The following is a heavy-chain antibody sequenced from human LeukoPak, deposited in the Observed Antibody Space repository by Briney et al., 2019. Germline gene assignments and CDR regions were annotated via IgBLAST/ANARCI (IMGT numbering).Heavy chain of an antibody. V-gene: IGHV4-4*02. D-gene: IGHD3-9*01. CDR2: IYHSGST. J-gene: IGHJ4*02. Sequence: PSWTLSLTCAVSGGSISSTHWWSWVRQPPGKGLEWIGEIYHSGSTNYNPSLKSRVTISVDKSKNQFSLKLSSVTAADTAVYYCARVAYYDILTGYSKGVDYWGQGTLVTVSS. CDR3: ARVAYYDILTGYSKGVDY. CDR1: GGSISSTHW.